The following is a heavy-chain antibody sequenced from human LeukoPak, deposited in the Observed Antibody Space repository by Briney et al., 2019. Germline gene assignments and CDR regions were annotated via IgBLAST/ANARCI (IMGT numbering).Heavy chain of an antibody. CDR1: GGSFSGYY. J-gene: IGHJ4*02. D-gene: IGHD5-12*01. CDR3: ARGGRGYSGYDAILRGYYFDY. CDR2: INHSGST. V-gene: IGHV4-34*01. Sequence: SETLSLTCAVYGGSFSGYYWGWIRQPPGKGLEWIGEINHSGSTNYNPSLKSRVTISVDTSKNQFSLKLSSVTAADTAVYYCARGGRGYSGYDAILRGYYFDYWGQGTLVTVSS.